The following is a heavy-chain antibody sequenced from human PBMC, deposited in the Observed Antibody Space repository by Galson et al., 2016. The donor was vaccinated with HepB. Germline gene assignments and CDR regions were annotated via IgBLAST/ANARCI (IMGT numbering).Heavy chain of an antibody. CDR3: ARLWFGETHFDY. CDR2: IKQGGSQT. J-gene: IGHJ4*02. CDR1: GVSISGTNW. Sequence: ETLSLTCAVSGVSISGTNWWSWVRQDPGKGLEWVANIKQGGSQTYYVDSVKGRFTISRDDAKNSLYLQMNSLRAEDTAVYYCARLWFGETHFDYWGQGAVVTGSS. V-gene: IGHV3-7*01. D-gene: IGHD3-10*01.